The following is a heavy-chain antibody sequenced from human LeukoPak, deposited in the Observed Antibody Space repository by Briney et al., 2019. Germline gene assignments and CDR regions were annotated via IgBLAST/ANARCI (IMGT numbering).Heavy chain of an antibody. J-gene: IGHJ5*02. CDR2: INHSGST. Sequence: KPSETLSLTCAVYGGSFSGYYWSWIRQPPGKGLEWLGEINHSGSTNYNPSLKSRVTISVDTSKNQFSLKLSSVTATDTAVYYCARKNYDFHDKWWFDPWGQGTLVTVSS. CDR1: GGSFSGYY. V-gene: IGHV4-34*01. D-gene: IGHD3-3*01. CDR3: ARKNYDFHDKWWFDP.